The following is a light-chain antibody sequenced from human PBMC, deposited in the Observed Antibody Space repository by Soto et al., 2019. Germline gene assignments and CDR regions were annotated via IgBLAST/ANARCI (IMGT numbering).Light chain of an antibody. CDR1: ENVGTN. CDR3: QQYNNWGLS. J-gene: IGKJ4*01. CDR2: GSS. Sequence: IALTQSPATLSVSPGERVTLSCRASENVGTNLAWYQQRPGQPPRLLIYGSSTRATGISATFSGSGSRTEFTLTISSLQSEDSAVYYCQQYNNWGLSFGGGTRVEIK. V-gene: IGKV3D-15*01.